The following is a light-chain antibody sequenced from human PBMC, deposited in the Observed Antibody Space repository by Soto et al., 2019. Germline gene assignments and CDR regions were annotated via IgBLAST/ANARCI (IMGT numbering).Light chain of an antibody. CDR1: SSDIGGYKD. J-gene: IGLJ1*01. Sequence: QSALTQPASVSGSPGQSITISCTGTSSDIGGYKDFSWYQQHPGKAHKLMIYDVRNRPSGVSNRFSGSKSGNTATLTISGLQGEDEAEYYCISYAGGSTHVFGTGTKLTVL. CDR2: DVR. CDR3: ISYAGGSTHV. V-gene: IGLV2-14*01.